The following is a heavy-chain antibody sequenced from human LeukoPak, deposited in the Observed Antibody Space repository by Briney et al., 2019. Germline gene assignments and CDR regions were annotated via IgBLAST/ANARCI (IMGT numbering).Heavy chain of an antibody. CDR2: IYYSGST. V-gene: IGHV4-59*01. J-gene: IGHJ6*02. D-gene: IGHD5-18*01. Sequence: SETLSLTCTVSGGSISSYYWSWIRQPPGKGLEWIGYIYYSGSTNYNPSLKSRVTISVDTSKNQFSLKLSSVTPADTAVYYCARDLEYSYGRENYYYGMDVWGQGTTDTVSS. CDR1: GGSISSYY. CDR3: ARDLEYSYGRENYYYGMDV.